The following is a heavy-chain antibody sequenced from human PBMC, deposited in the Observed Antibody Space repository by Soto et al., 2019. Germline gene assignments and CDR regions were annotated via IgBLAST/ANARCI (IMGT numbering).Heavy chain of an antibody. J-gene: IGHJ6*03. V-gene: IGHV4-31*03. D-gene: IGHD2-21*01. CDR2: IYYSGST. CDR3: ARAVVVRNGLYYMDV. Sequence: SETLSLTCTVSGGSISSGGYYWSWIRQHPGKGLEWIGYIYYSGSTYYNPSLKSRVTISVDTSKNQFSLKLSSVTAADTAVYYCARAVVVRNGLYYMDVWGKGTTVTVSS. CDR1: GGSISSGGYY.